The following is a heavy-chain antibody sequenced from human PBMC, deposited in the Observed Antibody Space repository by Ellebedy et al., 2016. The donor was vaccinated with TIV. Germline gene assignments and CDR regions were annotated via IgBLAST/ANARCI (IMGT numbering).Heavy chain of an antibody. CDR3: AKGRGTSATAPDY. Sequence: GESLKISXSATGFGFSGYAMSWVRQAPGKGLEWVSSISYNSAKTYYADSVKGRFTVSRDNSKNTLYLQMNGLRAEDTAVYSCAKGRGTSATAPDYWGQGTLVTVSS. CDR2: ISYNSAKT. CDR1: GFGFSGYA. V-gene: IGHV3-23*01. J-gene: IGHJ4*02.